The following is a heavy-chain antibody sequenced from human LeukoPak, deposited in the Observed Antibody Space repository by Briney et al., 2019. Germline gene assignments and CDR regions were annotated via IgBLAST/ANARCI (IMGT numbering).Heavy chain of an antibody. CDR3: ARFKQQLVLGY. CDR1: GGSISSYY. D-gene: IGHD6-13*01. Sequence: SETLPLTCTVSGGSISSYYWSWIRQPPGKGLEWIGSIYYSGSTYYNPSLKSRVTISVDTSKNQFSLKLSSVTAADTAVYYCARFKQQLVLGYWGQGTLVTVSS. CDR2: IYYSGST. V-gene: IGHV4-59*05. J-gene: IGHJ4*02.